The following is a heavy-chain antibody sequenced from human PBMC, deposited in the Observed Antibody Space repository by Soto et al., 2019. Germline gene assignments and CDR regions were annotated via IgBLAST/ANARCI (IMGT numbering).Heavy chain of an antibody. CDR3: ARVTVAYSSSWYRWFDP. CDR2: MNPNSGNT. V-gene: IGHV1-8*01. J-gene: IGHJ5*02. D-gene: IGHD6-13*01. Sequence: GASKVSCKASGYTFTSYDINWVRQATGQGLEWMGWMNPNSGNTGYAQKFQGRVTMTRNTSISTAYMELSSLRSEDTAVYYCARVTVAYSSSWYRWFDPWGQGTLVTVSS. CDR1: GYTFTSYD.